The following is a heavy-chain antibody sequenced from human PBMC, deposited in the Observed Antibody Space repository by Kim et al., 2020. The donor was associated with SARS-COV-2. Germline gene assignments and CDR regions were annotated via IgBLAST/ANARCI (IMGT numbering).Heavy chain of an antibody. D-gene: IGHD7-27*01. CDR3: AIWGQTGEGYYYYYGMDV. V-gene: IGHV1-2*02. Sequence: ASVKVSCKASGYTFNDYYIHWVRQAPGQGLEWMGWIHPNSGATNYAQKFQGRVTMTRDTSISTAYMDLSRLRSDDTAVYYCAIWGQTGEGYYYYYGMDVW. CDR1: GYTFNDYY. J-gene: IGHJ6*01. CDR2: IHPNSGAT.